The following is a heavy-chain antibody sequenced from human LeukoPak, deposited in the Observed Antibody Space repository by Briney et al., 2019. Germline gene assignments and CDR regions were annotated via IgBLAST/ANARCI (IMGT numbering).Heavy chain of an antibody. D-gene: IGHD6-19*01. CDR2: IGSSDNRI. V-gene: IGHV3-11*01. CDR1: GFTLNDYY. J-gene: IGHJ4*02. CDR3: ARERVAGTFDS. Sequence: GGSLRLSCAASGFTLNDYYMSWIRQAPGKGLEWVSDIGSSDNRISYADSVKGRFTISRDIAKNSLYLQVNSLRAEDTAVYYCARERVAGTFDSWGQGTLVTVSS.